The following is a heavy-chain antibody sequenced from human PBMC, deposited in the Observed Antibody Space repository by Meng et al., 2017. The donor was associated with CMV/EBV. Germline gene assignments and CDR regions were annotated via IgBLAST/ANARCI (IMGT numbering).Heavy chain of an antibody. Sequence: SGPTLVKPTQTLTLTCTFSGFSLSTSGMCVSWVRQPPGKALEWLALIDWDDDKYYSPSLKTRLTISKDTSKNQVVLTMTNMDPVDTATYYCARALSGSYYYYYGMDVWGQGTTVTVSS. V-gene: IGHV2-70*20. D-gene: IGHD1-26*01. J-gene: IGHJ6*02. CDR2: IDWDDDK. CDR3: ARALSGSYYYYYGMDV. CDR1: GFSLSTSGMC.